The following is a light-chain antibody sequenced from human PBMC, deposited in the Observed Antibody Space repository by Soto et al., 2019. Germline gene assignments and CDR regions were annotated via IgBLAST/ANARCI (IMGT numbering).Light chain of an antibody. CDR2: YDD. Sequence: QPVLTQPPSLSGTPGQRVTISCSGSSSNIGGNTVHWYQHLPGTAPKLLIYYDDLLPSGVSDRFSGSKSGTSASLAISGLQSEDEADYYCAAWDDSLNAVVFGGGTQLTVL. CDR1: SSNIGGNT. V-gene: IGLV1-44*01. CDR3: AAWDDSLNAVV. J-gene: IGLJ3*02.